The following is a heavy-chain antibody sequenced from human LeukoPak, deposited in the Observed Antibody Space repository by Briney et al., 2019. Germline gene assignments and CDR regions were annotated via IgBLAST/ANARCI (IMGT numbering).Heavy chain of an antibody. Sequence: PGGSLTLSCAASGFAVSSNHMNWVRPAPGKGLEWVSSISYTGTYIYYADSVKGRFTISRDNAQNSLYLQMNSLRAEDTAIYYCVRDRGTYRPIDYWGQGTLVTVSS. D-gene: IGHD1-26*01. CDR2: ISYTGTYI. CDR1: GFAVSSNH. J-gene: IGHJ4*02. CDR3: VRDRGTYRPIDY. V-gene: IGHV3-21*04.